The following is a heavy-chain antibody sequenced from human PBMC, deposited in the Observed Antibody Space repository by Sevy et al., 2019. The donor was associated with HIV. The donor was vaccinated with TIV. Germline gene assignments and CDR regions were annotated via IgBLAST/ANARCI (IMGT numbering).Heavy chain of an antibody. J-gene: IGHJ6*02. Sequence: GGSLRLSCAASGFTFSSYGMHWVRQAPGKGLEWVAVILYDGSNKYYADSVKGRFTISRDNSKNTLYLQMNSLRAGDTAVYYCARGLAAHPGYYYGMDVWGQGTAVTVSS. CDR1: GFTFSSYG. CDR2: ILYDGSNK. CDR3: ARGLAAHPGYYYGMDV. D-gene: IGHD6-6*01. V-gene: IGHV3-30*03.